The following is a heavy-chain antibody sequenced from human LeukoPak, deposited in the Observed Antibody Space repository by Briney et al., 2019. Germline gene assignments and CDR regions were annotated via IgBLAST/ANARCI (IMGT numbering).Heavy chain of an antibody. D-gene: IGHD6-19*01. CDR3: TRLSLGGWYPSY. Sequence: GGSLRLSCTASGFTFGDYAMSCVRQAPGRGLEWVSFIRSKAYGGTTEYAASVKGRFSISRDDSKSIAYLQMNSLKTEDTAVYYCTRLSLGGWYPSYWGQGTLVTVSS. CDR1: GFTFGDYA. CDR2: IRSKAYGGTT. J-gene: IGHJ4*02. V-gene: IGHV3-49*04.